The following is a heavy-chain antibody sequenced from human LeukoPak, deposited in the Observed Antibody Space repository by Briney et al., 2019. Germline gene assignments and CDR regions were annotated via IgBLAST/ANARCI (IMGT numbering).Heavy chain of an antibody. CDR3: ARDRRAVAFYSNWFDP. J-gene: IGHJ5*02. Sequence: SVTVSCKASGGTFSSYAISWVRQAPGQGLEWMGRIIPIFGIAHYAQKFQGRVTITADKSTSTAYMELSSLRSEDTAVYYCARDRRAVAFYSNWFDPWGQGTLVTVSS. CDR2: IIPIFGIA. CDR1: GGTFSSYA. D-gene: IGHD6-19*01. V-gene: IGHV1-69*04.